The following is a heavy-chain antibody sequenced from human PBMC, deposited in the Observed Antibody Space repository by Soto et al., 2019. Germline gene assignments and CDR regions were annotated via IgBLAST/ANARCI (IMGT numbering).Heavy chain of an antibody. CDR3: ARWADIVVVTAILGYGMDV. D-gene: IGHD2-21*02. CDR2: ISYDGSNK. J-gene: IGHJ6*02. V-gene: IGHV3-30-3*01. Sequence: PGGSLRLSCAASGFTFSSYAMHWVRQAPGKGLEWVAVISYDGSNKYYADSVKGRFTISRDNSKNTLYLQMNSLRAEDTAVYYCARWADIVVVTAILGYGMDVWGQGTTVTVSS. CDR1: GFTFSSYA.